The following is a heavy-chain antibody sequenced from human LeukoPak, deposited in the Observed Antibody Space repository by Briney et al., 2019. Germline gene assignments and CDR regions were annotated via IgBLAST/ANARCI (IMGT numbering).Heavy chain of an antibody. V-gene: IGHV4-34*01. CDR1: GGSFSGYY. J-gene: IGHJ6*04. D-gene: IGHD6-25*01. Sequence: SETLSVTCAGYGGSFSGYYWTWMRQPPGKGLEWIGEINHRGSTNYNPSLNSRVTISVDTTKHEHSLKLPSVTAADTAVYYCARPRRGSGRWYGMDVWGRGTTVTVSS. CDR2: INHRGST. CDR3: ARPRRGSGRWYGMDV.